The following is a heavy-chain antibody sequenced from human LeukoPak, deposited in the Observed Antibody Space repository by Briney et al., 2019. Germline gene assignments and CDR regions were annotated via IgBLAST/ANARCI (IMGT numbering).Heavy chain of an antibody. D-gene: IGHD2-2*01. V-gene: IGHV1-18*01. Sequence: ASVKVSCKASGDTFTSYGISWVRQAPGQGLEWMGWISAYNGNTSYAQKLQGRVTMTTDTSTSTAYMELRSLRSDDTAVYYCARDFGYCSSTSCPPDYWGQGTLVTVSS. CDR1: GDTFTSYG. CDR3: ARDFGYCSSTSCPPDY. CDR2: ISAYNGNT. J-gene: IGHJ4*02.